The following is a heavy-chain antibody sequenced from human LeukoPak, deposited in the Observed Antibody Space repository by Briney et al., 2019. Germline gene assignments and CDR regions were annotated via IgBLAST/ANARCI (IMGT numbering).Heavy chain of an antibody. D-gene: IGHD3-22*01. CDR1: GYTFTSYF. CDR2: INPNSGGT. V-gene: IGHV1-2*02. Sequence: ASVKVSCKASGYTFTSYFISWVRQAPGQGLEWMGWINPNSGGTNYAQKFQGRVTMTRDTSISTAYMELSRLRSDDTAVYYCARALTYYYDSSGYYYFDYWGQGTLVTVSS. CDR3: ARALTYYYDSSGYYYFDY. J-gene: IGHJ4*02.